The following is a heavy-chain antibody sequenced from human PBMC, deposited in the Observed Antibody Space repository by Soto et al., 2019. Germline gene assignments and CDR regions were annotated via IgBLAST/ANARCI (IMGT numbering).Heavy chain of an antibody. D-gene: IGHD3-16*02. J-gene: IGHJ4*02. Sequence: ESGGGLVQPGRSLRLSCAASGFTFDDYAMHCVRQAPGKGLEWVSGIRWNSGSIGYAYSVKGRFTISRDNAKNSLYLQMNSLRAEDTALYYCAKDIAAYIGVVIAGWGQGTLVTVAS. CDR2: IRWNSGSI. V-gene: IGHV3-9*01. CDR3: AKDIAAYIGVVIAG. CDR1: GFTFDDYA.